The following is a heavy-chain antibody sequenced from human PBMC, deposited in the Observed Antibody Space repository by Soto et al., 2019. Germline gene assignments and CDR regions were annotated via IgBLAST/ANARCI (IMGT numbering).Heavy chain of an antibody. Sequence: QVQLVQSGADVKKPGSSVKVSCKTSGGSFGSSAISWVRQAPAQGLEWTGEIIPAFDKANYAQNCQGRLTITADELTGTVFMELSSLRSEDTAVYFCARLRRDWGDAFDLWGLGTFVTVSS. D-gene: IGHD3-16*01. J-gene: IGHJ3*01. V-gene: IGHV1-69*01. CDR1: GGSFGSSA. CDR3: ARLRRDWGDAFDL. CDR2: IIPAFDKA.